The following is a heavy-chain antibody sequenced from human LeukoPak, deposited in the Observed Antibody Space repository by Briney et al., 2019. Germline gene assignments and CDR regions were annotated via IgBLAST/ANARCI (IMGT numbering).Heavy chain of an antibody. V-gene: IGHV3-48*03. CDR1: GLILSTYD. CDR3: ARGLTMGHF. CDR2: ISTTGTTV. D-gene: IGHD4/OR15-4a*01. Sequence: PGATLRIPCSASGLILSTYDMNWVRQASGKGLEWVSHISTTGTTVYYADAVKGRFTISRDNAKNSLYLQMNSLRAEDTAVYYCARGLTMGHFGGQGTLITVSP. J-gene: IGHJ4*02.